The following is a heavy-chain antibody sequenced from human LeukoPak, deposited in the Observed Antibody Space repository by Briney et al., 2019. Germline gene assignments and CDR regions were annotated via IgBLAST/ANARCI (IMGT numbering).Heavy chain of an antibody. J-gene: IGHJ4*02. D-gene: IGHD4-17*01. CDR1: GFTFSTFA. CDR2: ISYDGKKK. Sequence: GRSLRLSCAVSGFTFSTFAMHWVRQAPGKGLEWVAVISYDGKKKYYVDSVKGRFTISRDNSKNTLYLQMNSLRAEDTAVYYCAKTVTPHFGYWGQGTLVTVSS. V-gene: IGHV3-30-3*02. CDR3: AKTVTPHFGY.